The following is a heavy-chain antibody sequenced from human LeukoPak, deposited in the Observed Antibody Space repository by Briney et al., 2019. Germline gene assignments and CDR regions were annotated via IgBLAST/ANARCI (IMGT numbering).Heavy chain of an antibody. CDR1: GGTFSSYA. CDR2: IIPIFGTA. J-gene: IGHJ4*02. V-gene: IGHV1-69*06. Sequence: SVKVSCKASGGTFSSYAISWVRQAPGQGLEWMGGIIPIFGTANYAQKFQGRVTITADKSTSTAYMELSSLRSEDTAVYYCAKMDIVVVPAALDYWGQGTLVTVSS. D-gene: IGHD2-2*03. CDR3: AKMDIVVVPAALDY.